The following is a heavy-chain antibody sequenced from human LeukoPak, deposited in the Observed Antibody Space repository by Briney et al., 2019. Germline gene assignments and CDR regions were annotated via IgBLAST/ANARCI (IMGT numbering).Heavy chain of an antibody. J-gene: IGHJ5*02. CDR1: GFTFSSYS. CDR3: ARDASRKWGYCSGGSCYNWFDP. CDR2: ISSSSSYI. Sequence: GGSLRLSGAASGFTFSSYSMNWVRQAPGKGLEWVSSISSSSSYIYYADSVKGRFTISRDNAKNSLYLQMNSLRAEDTAVYYCARDASRKWGYCSGGSCYNWFDPWGQGTLVTVSS. D-gene: IGHD2-15*01. V-gene: IGHV3-21*01.